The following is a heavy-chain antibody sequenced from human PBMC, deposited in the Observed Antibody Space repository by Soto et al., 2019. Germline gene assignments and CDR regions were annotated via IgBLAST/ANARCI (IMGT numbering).Heavy chain of an antibody. CDR1: GFTLTSNA. CDR3: ATMRGHCSGGSCYSP. J-gene: IGHJ3*01. Sequence: EVQLLESGGGLVQPGGSLRLSCAASGFTLTSNAMKWVRQAPGKGLEWVSTLSSGGDSTYYADSVKGRFTISRDNSKSTLYLLVNSLRAEDTAVYYCATMRGHCSGGSCYSPWGQGTMATVSS. D-gene: IGHD2-15*01. V-gene: IGHV3-23*01. CDR2: LSSGGDST.